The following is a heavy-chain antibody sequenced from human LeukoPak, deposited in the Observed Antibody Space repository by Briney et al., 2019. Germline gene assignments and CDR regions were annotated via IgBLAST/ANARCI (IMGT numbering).Heavy chain of an antibody. J-gene: IGHJ6*02. Sequence: GGSLRLSCAASGFTFSSYGMHWVRQAPGKGLEWVAVIWYDGSNKYYADSVKGRFTISRDNSKNTLYLQMNSLRAEDTAVYYCARGGVVAIYYYYGMDVWGQGTTVTVSS. CDR3: ARGGVVAIYYYYGMDV. D-gene: IGHD3-3*01. CDR1: GFTFSSYG. V-gene: IGHV3-33*01. CDR2: IWYDGSNK.